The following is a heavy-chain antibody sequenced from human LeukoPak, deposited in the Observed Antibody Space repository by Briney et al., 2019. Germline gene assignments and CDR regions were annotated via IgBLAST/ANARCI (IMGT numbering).Heavy chain of an antibody. V-gene: IGHV3-30*18. CDR1: GFNFSSDA. CDR2: ISNDGRSK. J-gene: IGHJ4*02. D-gene: IGHD6-19*01. Sequence: GRSLKLSCAASGFNFSSDAMHWVRQAPGKGLEWVAVISNDGRSKYFADSVKGRFTISRDNSKNTLYLQMNSLTAEDTAVFYCAKGLAGYTSGWYGIFDYWGQGALVTVSS. CDR3: AKGLAGYTSGWYGIFDY.